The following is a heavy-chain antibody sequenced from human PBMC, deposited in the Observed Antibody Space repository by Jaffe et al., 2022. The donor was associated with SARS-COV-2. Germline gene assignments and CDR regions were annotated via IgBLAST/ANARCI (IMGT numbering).Heavy chain of an antibody. CDR3: ASQLKEYSESAAVFDY. CDR1: GGSSSSSRYY. CDR2: IYYTGFT. D-gene: IGHD1-26*01. Sequence: QLQLQESGPGLVKPSETLSLNCSVSGGSSSSSRYYWGWIRQTPGRGLEWIGSIYYTGFTYYNPSLRSRVTISVDTSKNHFSLKLSSVTAADTAVYYCASQLKEYSESAAVFDYWGQGTLVTVSS. J-gene: IGHJ4*02. V-gene: IGHV4-39*02.